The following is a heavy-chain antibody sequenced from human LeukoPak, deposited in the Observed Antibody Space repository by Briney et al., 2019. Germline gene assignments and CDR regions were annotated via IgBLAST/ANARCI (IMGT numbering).Heavy chain of an antibody. J-gene: IGHJ3*02. CDR2: ISGDGGST. V-gene: IGHV3-43*02. Sequence: PGGSLRLSCAASGFTFDNYAIHWVRQAPGKGLEWVSLISGDGGSTYYADSVRGRFTISRDNSKNSLYLQMDSLRTEDTAFYYCAKEIDTLGTNAFDTRGQGTMVTVSS. D-gene: IGHD2-15*01. CDR1: GFTFDNYA. CDR3: AKEIDTLGTNAFDT.